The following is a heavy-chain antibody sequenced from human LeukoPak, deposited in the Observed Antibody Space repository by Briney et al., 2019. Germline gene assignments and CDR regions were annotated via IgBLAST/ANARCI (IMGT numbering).Heavy chain of an antibody. CDR1: GGSFSGYY. CDR2: IYSGGST. CDR3: TRDESLGRITMID. J-gene: IGHJ4*02. D-gene: IGHD3-22*01. V-gene: IGHV3-66*01. Sequence: PSETLSLTCAVYGGSFSGYYWSWIRQPPGKGLEWVSVIYSGGSTYYADSVKGRFTISRDNSKNTLFLQMNSLRAEDTAVYYCTRDESLGRITMIDWGQGTLVTVSS.